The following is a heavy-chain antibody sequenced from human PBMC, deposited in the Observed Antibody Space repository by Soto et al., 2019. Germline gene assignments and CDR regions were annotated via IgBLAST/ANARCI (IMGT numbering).Heavy chain of an antibody. D-gene: IGHD3-22*01. V-gene: IGHV4-31*03. J-gene: IGHJ4*02. CDR1: GGSISGGGYY. CDR2: IYYSGST. CDR3: ASRVDYDSSGSYFDY. Sequence: QVQLQESGPGLVKPSQTLSLTCTVSGGSISGGGYYWSWIRQHPGKGLEWIGYIYYSGSTYYNPSLKSRVTISVDTSKNQFSLKLSSVTAADTAVYYCASRVDYDSSGSYFDYWGQGTLVTVSS.